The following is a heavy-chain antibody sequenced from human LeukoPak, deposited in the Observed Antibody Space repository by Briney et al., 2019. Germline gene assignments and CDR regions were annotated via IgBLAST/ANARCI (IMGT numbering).Heavy chain of an antibody. CDR3: ARRFSSSFRVDY. Sequence: GGSLRLSCVVSGFTFDDYGINWVRQAPGKGLEWVSRIHWNSGSTRYVDSVKGRFTISRDNAKNSLYLQMNSLRPEDTAFYYCARRFSSSFRVDYWGQGTLVTVSS. D-gene: IGHD6-13*01. CDR2: IHWNSGST. V-gene: IGHV3-20*04. J-gene: IGHJ4*02. CDR1: GFTFDDYG.